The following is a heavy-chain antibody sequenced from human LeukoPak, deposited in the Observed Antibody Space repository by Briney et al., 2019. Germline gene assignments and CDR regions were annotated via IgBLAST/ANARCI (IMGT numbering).Heavy chain of an antibody. CDR2: TSKDGSDT. V-gene: IGHV3-74*01. CDR1: GFTFSDFW. CDR3: ARGGYSGSYYRFS. J-gene: IGHJ4*02. D-gene: IGHD6-25*01. Sequence: PGGSLRLSCVASGFTFSDFWMHWVRQAPGKGPEWLSRTSKDGSDTFYADAAKGRFTASRDNAKNTVYLQVTNVRPEDTALYHCARGGYSGSYYRFSWGQGTLVPVAS.